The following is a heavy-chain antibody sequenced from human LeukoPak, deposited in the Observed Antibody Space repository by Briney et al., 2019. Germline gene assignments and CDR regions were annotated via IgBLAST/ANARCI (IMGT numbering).Heavy chain of an antibody. CDR3: ASTGPYCSGGSCQYYFDH. V-gene: IGHV1-24*01. Sequence: ASVKVSCKVSGYTLTELSMHWVRQAPGKGLEWLGGFDPEDGETIYAQKFQGRVTMTDDTSTDTAYMELSSLRSENTAVYYCASTGPYCSGGSCQYYFDHWGQGTLVTVSS. CDR1: GYTLTELS. CDR2: FDPEDGET. J-gene: IGHJ4*02. D-gene: IGHD2-15*01.